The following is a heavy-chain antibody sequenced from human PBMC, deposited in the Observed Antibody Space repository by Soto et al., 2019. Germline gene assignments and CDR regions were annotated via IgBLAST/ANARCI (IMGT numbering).Heavy chain of an antibody. CDR1: GFTFSSYV. J-gene: IGHJ4*02. CDR3: ARDGVEYDIVTGYYQKGFDY. D-gene: IGHD3-9*01. CDR2: ISSSGSTI. V-gene: IGHV3-48*03. Sequence: CGSLRLSWAASGFTFSSYVMNWDRQAPGKGPELVSYISSSGSTIYYADSVKGRFTISRDNPKNSLSLQMNSLRAEDTAVYYCARDGVEYDIVTGYYQKGFDYWGQGTLVTVSS.